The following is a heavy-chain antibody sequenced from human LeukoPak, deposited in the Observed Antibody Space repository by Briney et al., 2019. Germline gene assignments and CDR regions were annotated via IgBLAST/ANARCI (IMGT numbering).Heavy chain of an antibody. Sequence: GGPLRLSCAASGFAFSSSPMNWVRQAPGKGLEWVSYSRNSQNIYYAASVEGRFTISRDNAKNSLYLQVNSLRDEDTAVYYCARDSAYAFNIWGQGTKVTVSS. CDR3: ARDSAYAFNI. CDR2: SRNSQNI. V-gene: IGHV3-48*02. D-gene: IGHD6-19*01. J-gene: IGHJ3*02. CDR1: GFAFSSSP.